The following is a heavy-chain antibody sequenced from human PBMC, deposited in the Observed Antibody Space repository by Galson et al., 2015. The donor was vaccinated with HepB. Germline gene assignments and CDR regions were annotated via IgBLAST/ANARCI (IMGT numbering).Heavy chain of an antibody. J-gene: IGHJ6*03. D-gene: IGHD2-15*01. Sequence: SLRLSCAASGFSFSRYAMHWVRQAPGKGLEWVALISYDGNNQYYADSVKGRFTISRDNSKDTLYLQMNSLRPEDTAVYYCANDGGFCSGSSCYRRFYYYMDVWGKGTTVTVSS. CDR3: ANDGGFCSGSSCYRRFYYYMDV. CDR2: ISYDGNNQ. CDR1: GFSFSRYA. V-gene: IGHV3-30*18.